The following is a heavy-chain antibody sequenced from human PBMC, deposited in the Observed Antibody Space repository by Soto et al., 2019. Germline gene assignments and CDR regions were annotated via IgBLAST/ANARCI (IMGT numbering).Heavy chain of an antibody. CDR1: GYTFTSYG. V-gene: IGHV1-18*01. Sequence: GASVKVSCKASGYTFTSYGISWVRQAPGQGLEWMGWISAYNGNTNYAQKLQGRVTMTTDTSTSTAYMELRSLRSDDTAVYYCARGYYDFWSGYYTGFDWFDPWGQGTLVTVSS. D-gene: IGHD3-3*01. J-gene: IGHJ5*02. CDR3: ARGYYDFWSGYYTGFDWFDP. CDR2: ISAYNGNT.